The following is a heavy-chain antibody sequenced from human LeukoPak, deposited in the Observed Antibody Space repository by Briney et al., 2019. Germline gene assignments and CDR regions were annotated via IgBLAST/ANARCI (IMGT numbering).Heavy chain of an antibody. CDR2: ISAYNGNT. J-gene: IGHJ4*02. D-gene: IGHD3-22*01. V-gene: IGHV1-18*01. Sequence: ASVKVSCKASGYTFTSYGIGWVRQAPGQGLEWMGWISAYNGNTNYAQKLQGRVTMTTDTSTSTAYMELRSLRSDDTAVYYCARDDTTDYYDSSGYYSNWGQGTLVTVSS. CDR3: ARDDTTDYYDSSGYYSN. CDR1: GYTFTSYG.